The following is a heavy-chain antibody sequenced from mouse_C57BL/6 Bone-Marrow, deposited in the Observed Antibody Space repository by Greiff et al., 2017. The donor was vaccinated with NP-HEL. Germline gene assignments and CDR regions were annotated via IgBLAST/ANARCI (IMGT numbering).Heavy chain of an antibody. D-gene: IGHD2-12*01. CDR2: IDPENGDT. J-gene: IGHJ3*01. CDR3: TNYSPAWFAY. V-gene: IGHV14-4*01. Sequence: EVQLQESGAELVRPGASVKLSCTASGFNIKDDYMHWVKQRPEQGLEWIGWIDPENGDTEYASKFQGKATITSDTSSNTAYLQLSSLTSEDTAVYYCTNYSPAWFAYWGQGTLVTVSA. CDR1: GFNIKDDY.